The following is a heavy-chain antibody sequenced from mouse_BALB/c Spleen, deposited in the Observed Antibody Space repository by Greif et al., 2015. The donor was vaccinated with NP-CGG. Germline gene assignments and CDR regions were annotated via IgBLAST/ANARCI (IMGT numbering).Heavy chain of an antibody. Sequence: EVKLLESGPGLVKPSQSLSLTCTVTGYSITSDYAWNWIRQFPGNKLEWMGYISYSGSTSYNPSLKSRISITRDTSKNQVFLQLNSVTTEDTATYYCARGGRLYYGYDDWYFDVWGAGTTVTVSS. D-gene: IGHD2-2*01. CDR3: ARGGRLYYGYDDWYFDV. J-gene: IGHJ1*01. CDR1: GYSITSDYA. CDR2: ISYSGST. V-gene: IGHV3-2*02.